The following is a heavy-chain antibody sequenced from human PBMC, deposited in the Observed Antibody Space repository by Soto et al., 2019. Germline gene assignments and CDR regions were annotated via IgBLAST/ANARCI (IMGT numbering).Heavy chain of an antibody. Sequence: QVQLVESGGGVVQPGRSLRLSCVASGFAFSTYGIHWVRQAPGKGLEGVAVIWYDGSIKYYADSVKGRFTISRDNSKKKLYLQMKSLRADDTAVYYCARASCHFDYWGQGNQVTVSS. J-gene: IGHJ4*02. CDR1: GFAFSTYG. V-gene: IGHV3-33*01. CDR2: IWYDGSIK. CDR3: ARASCHFDY.